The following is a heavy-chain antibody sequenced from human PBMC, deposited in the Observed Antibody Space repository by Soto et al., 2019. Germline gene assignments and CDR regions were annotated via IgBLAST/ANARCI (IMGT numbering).Heavy chain of an antibody. CDR3: ARHTPALSISAL. D-gene: IGHD2-15*01. CDR1: AGSISSSRYY. J-gene: IGHJ4*02. CDR2: IYYSGST. V-gene: IGHV4-39*01. Sequence: SQTLSLTWTVSAGSISSSRYYWGWIRQPPGKGLEWIGSIYYSGSTYYNPSLKSRVTISVDTSKNQFSLKLSSVTAADTAVYYCARHTPALSISALRGQGTMVTVSS.